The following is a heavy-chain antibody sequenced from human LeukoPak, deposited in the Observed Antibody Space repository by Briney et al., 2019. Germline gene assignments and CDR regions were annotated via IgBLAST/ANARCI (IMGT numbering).Heavy chain of an antibody. CDR1: GFAVNNAW. V-gene: IGHV3-30-3*01. D-gene: IGHD2-21*02. CDR3: ARSAYCGGDCYSGYFDY. CDR2: ISYDGSNK. Sequence: GGSLRLSCTASGFAVNNAWTNWVRQAPGKGLEWVAVISYDGSNKYYADSVKGRFTISRDNSKNTLYLQMNSLRAEDTAVYYCARSAYCGGDCYSGYFDYWGQGTLVTVSS. J-gene: IGHJ4*02.